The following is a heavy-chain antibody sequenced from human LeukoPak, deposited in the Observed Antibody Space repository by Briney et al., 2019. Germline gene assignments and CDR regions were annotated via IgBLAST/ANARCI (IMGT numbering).Heavy chain of an antibody. Sequence: AETLSLTCTVSGGSISSYYWSWIRQPPGKRLEWIGYIYYSGSTNYNPSLKSRVTISVDTSKNQFSLKLSSVTAADTAVYYCARDRLRDAFDIWGQGTMVTVSS. CDR3: ARDRLRDAFDI. D-gene: IGHD4-17*01. CDR1: GGSISSYY. CDR2: IYYSGST. J-gene: IGHJ3*02. V-gene: IGHV4-59*01.